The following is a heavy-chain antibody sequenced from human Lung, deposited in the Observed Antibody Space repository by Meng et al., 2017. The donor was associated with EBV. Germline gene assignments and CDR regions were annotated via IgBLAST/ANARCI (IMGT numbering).Heavy chain of an antibody. Sequence: QVQLQDAGPGLVKPSQTLALTCTVSGGSVISGGYYWSWIRQQPGKGLEWIGYIYYTGSSFYNPSLKSRVTISVDTSKNQFSLNLSSVTAADTAVYYCANAGRFGESLGDYWGQGILVTVSS. CDR3: ANAGRFGESLGDY. J-gene: IGHJ4*02. CDR2: IYYTGSS. D-gene: IGHD3-10*01. V-gene: IGHV4-31*03. CDR1: GGSVISGGYY.